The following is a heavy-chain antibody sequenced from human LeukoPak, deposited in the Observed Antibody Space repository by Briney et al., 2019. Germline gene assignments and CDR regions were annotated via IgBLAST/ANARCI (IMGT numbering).Heavy chain of an antibody. J-gene: IGHJ6*03. CDR3: ARRGGYYYYYMDV. D-gene: IGHD3-16*01. CDR1: GFTFSSYS. V-gene: IGHV3-21*01. Sequence: GGSLRLSCAASGFTFSSYSMNWVRQAPGKGLEWVSSISSSSSYIYYADSVKGRFTISRDNAKNSLYLQMNSLRAEDTAVYYFARRGGYYYYYMDVWGKGTRVTISS. CDR2: ISSSSSYI.